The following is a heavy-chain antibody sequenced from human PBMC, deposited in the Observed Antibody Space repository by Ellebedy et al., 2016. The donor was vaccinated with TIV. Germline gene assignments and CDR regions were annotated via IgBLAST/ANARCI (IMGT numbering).Heavy chain of an antibody. J-gene: IGHJ4*02. CDR1: GYTFTSYT. CDR2: INADNGNT. V-gene: IGHV1-3*01. Sequence: AASVKVSCKASGYTFTSYTIHWVRQAPGQGLEWLGSINADNGNTDYSQMFQDRVTLSRDTSAGTVYMEMRSLRSEDTAVYFCARVHFDVSTGYYRGHLDHWGQGTLVTVAS. D-gene: IGHD3-9*01. CDR3: ARVHFDVSTGYYRGHLDH.